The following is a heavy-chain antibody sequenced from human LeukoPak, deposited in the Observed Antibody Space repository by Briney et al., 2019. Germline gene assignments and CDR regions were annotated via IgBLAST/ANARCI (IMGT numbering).Heavy chain of an antibody. CDR1: AFTFSFYT. V-gene: IGHV3-23*01. Sequence: PGGSLRLSCGASAFTFSFYTVRWVRRARAKGVEWVSAIRNSGCSKYYADPVKGRFTNSRDNYKNTLYLQMNGLRAEDTAVYYCAKDGYVSWAYQLSHFDYWGQGTLVTVSS. J-gene: IGHJ4*02. CDR3: AKDGYVSWAYQLSHFDY. D-gene: IGHD2-2*03. CDR2: IRNSGCSK.